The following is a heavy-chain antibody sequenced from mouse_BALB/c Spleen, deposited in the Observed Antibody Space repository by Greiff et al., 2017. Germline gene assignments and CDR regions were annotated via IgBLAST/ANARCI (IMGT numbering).Heavy chain of an antibody. J-gene: IGHJ4*01. D-gene: IGHD2-4*01. CDR2: IDPENGNT. Sequence: EVKLQESGAELVRPGALVKLSCKASGFNIKDYYMHWVKQRPEQGLEWIGWIDPENGNTIYDPKFQGKASITADTSSNTAYLQLSSLTSEDTAVYYCALIKGYAMDYWGQGTSVTVSS. V-gene: IGHV14-1*02. CDR1: GFNIKDYY. CDR3: ALIKGYAMDY.